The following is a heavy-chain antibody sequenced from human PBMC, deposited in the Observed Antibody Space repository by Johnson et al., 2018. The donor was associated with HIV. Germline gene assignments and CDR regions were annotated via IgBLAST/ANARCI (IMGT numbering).Heavy chain of an antibody. Sequence: VQVVESGGGVVRPGGSLRVSCEASGFTFDDYAMSWVRQPPGKGLEWVSGINWNGGSTGYADSVKGRSTISRDNAKNALYLQMNSLRAEDTALYYCVRVAYYYDSSGYSAFDIWGQGTMVTVSS. D-gene: IGHD3-22*01. V-gene: IGHV3-20*04. J-gene: IGHJ3*02. CDR3: VRVAYYYDSSGYSAFDI. CDR1: GFTFDDYA. CDR2: INWNGGST.